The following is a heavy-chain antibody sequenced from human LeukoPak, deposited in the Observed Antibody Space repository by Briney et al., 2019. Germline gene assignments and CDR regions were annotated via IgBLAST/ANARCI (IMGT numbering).Heavy chain of an antibody. J-gene: IGHJ6*02. CDR1: GGSISNYY. CDR2: IYYSGST. Sequence: SETLSLTCTVSGGSISNYYWSWIRQPPGKGLEWIGYIYYSGSTNYNPSLKSRVTISVDTSKNQFSLKLSSVTAADTAVYYCARVGGTNYYYYGMEVWGQGTTVTVSS. V-gene: IGHV4-59*01. CDR3: ARVGGTNYYYYGMEV. D-gene: IGHD1-26*01.